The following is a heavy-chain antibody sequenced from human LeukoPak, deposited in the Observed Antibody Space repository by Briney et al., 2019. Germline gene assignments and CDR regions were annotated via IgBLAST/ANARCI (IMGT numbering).Heavy chain of an antibody. J-gene: IGHJ4*02. CDR2: IRGSGGST. CDR1: GFTFSSYA. D-gene: IGHD3-3*01. V-gene: IGHV3-23*01. Sequence: PGGSLRLSCAASGFTFSSYAMSWVRQAPGKGLEWVSAIRGSGGSTYYADSVKGRFTISRDNAKNSLYLQMNSLRAEDTAVYYCARFRSGYYIDYWGQGTLVTVSS. CDR3: ARFRSGYYIDY.